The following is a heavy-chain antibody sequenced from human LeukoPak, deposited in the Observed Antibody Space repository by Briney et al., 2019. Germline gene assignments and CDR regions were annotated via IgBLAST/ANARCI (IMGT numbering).Heavy chain of an antibody. CDR1: GCTFTGYY. J-gene: IGHJ4*02. CDR2: INPGSGGT. Sequence: VASVKVSFKASGCTFTGYYVHWVRQAPGQGLEWMGWINPGSGGTNYAQKFQGRVTMTRDTSISTAYLELSRLRSDDTAVYYCARSYRGRRFDYWGQGTLVTVSS. D-gene: IGHD2-21*01. V-gene: IGHV1-2*02. CDR3: ARSYRGRRFDY.